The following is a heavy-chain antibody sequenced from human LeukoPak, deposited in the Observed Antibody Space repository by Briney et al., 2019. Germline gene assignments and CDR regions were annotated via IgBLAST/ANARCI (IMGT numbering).Heavy chain of an antibody. CDR1: GFTFSSYA. CDR3: AKQGGTYYYYYMGV. V-gene: IGHV3-23*01. J-gene: IGHJ6*03. D-gene: IGHD1-1*01. CDR2: ISGTSGTT. Sequence: GGSLRLSCAASGFTFSSYAMSWVRKAPGKGLDWVSGISGTSGTTYYADSVKGRFTISRDNSKNTLYLQMNSLRAEDTAVYYCAKQGGTYYYYYMGVWGKGTTVTVSS.